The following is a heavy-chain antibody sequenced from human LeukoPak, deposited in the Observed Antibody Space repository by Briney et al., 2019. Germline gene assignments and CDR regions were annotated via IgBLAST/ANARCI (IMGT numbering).Heavy chain of an antibody. D-gene: IGHD6-19*01. CDR3: AREMLAAVAAQS. V-gene: IGHV3-21*01. CDR1: GFTFDDYG. Sequence: GGSLRLSCAASGFTFDDYGMSWVRQAPGKGLEWVSSISSGSDYIYYADSVKGRFTISRDNAKNSLYLQMNSLRAEDTAVYYCAREMLAAVAAQSWGQGTLVTVSS. CDR2: ISSGSDYI. J-gene: IGHJ5*02.